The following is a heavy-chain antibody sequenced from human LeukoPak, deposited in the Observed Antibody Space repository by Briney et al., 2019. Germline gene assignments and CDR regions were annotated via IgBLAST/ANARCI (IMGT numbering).Heavy chain of an antibody. CDR1: GGSISSSSYY. J-gene: IGHJ4*02. D-gene: IGHD4-23*01. CDR2: IYYSGST. Sequence: SETLSLTCTVSGGSISSSSYYWGWIRQPPGKGLEWIGSIYYSGSTYYNPSLKSRVTISVDTSKNQFSLKRSAVTAADTAVYYCARARWYRSQFDYWGQGTLVTVSS. V-gene: IGHV4-39*01. CDR3: ARARWYRSQFDY.